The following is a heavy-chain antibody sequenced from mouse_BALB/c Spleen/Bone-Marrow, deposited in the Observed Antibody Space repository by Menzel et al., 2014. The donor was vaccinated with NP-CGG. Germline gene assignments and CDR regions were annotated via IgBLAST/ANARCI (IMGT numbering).Heavy chain of an antibody. CDR3: ARDRNYGSSWYFDV. V-gene: IGHV7-3*02. J-gene: IGHJ1*01. CDR2: IRNKANGYTT. D-gene: IGHD1-1*01. Sequence: EVMLVESGGGLVQPGGSLRLSCATSGFTFTDYYMSWVCQPPGKALEWLGFIRNKANGYTTEYSASVKGRFTISRDNSQSILYLQMNTLRAEDSATYYCARDRNYGSSWYFDVWGAGTTVTVSS. CDR1: GFTFTDYY.